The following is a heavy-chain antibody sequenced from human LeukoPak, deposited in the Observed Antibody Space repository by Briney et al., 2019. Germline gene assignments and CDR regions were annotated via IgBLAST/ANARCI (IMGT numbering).Heavy chain of an antibody. CDR1: GGSIRSSYYY. CDR2: IYYSGST. CDR3: ARGYGHFDY. D-gene: IGHD2-15*01. J-gene: IGHJ4*02. V-gene: IGHV4-61*05. Sequence: PSETLSLTCTVSGGSIRSSYYYWGWIRQPPGTGLEWIGYIYYSGSTNYNPSLKSRVTISVDTSKNQFSLKLSSVTAADTAVYYCARGYGHFDYWGQGTLVTVSS.